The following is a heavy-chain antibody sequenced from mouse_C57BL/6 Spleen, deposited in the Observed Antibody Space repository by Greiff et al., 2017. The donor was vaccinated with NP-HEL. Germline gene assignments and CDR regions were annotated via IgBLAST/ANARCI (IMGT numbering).Heavy chain of an antibody. D-gene: IGHD1-1*01. Sequence: QVQLQQPGAELVKPGASVKLSCKASGYTFTSYWMQWVKQRPGQGLGWIGEIDPSDSYTKYNQKFKGKATLTVDTSSSTAYMQLSSLTSEDSAVYYCATGGSSSDWYFDVWGTGTTVTVSS. V-gene: IGHV1-50*01. CDR1: GYTFTSYW. CDR2: IDPSDSYT. J-gene: IGHJ1*03. CDR3: ATGGSSSDWYFDV.